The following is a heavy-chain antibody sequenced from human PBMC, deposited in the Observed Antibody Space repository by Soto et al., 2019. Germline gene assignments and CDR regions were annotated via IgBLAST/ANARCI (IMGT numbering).Heavy chain of an antibody. V-gene: IGHV3-64*01. J-gene: IGHJ4*01. Sequence: HPGGSLRLSCAASGFTFSSYAMHWVRQAPGKGLEYLSAISSNGGSTYYANSVKGRFTISRDNSKNTLYLQMGSLRPEDMAVYYCARGEPYDFWSGSFDYWGHGTLVTVSS. CDR3: ARGEPYDFWSGSFDY. CDR2: ISSNGGST. CDR1: GFTFSSYA. D-gene: IGHD3-3*01.